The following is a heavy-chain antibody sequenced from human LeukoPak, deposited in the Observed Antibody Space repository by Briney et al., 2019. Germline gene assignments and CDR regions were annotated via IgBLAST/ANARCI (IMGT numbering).Heavy chain of an antibody. J-gene: IGHJ5*02. CDR1: GGTFSSYA. D-gene: IGHD3-9*01. CDR3: AREERDILTGYRGDWFDP. CDR2: INPNSGGT. Sequence: GASVKVSCKASGGTFSSYAISWVRQAPGQGLEWMGWINPNSGGTNYAQKFQGRVTMTRDTSISTAYMELSRLRSDDTAVYYCAREERDILTGYRGDWFDPWGQGTLVTVSS. V-gene: IGHV1-2*02.